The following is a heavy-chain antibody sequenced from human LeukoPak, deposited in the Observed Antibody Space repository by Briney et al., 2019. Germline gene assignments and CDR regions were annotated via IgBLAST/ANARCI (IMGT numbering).Heavy chain of an antibody. J-gene: IGHJ6*02. CDR2: IYYSGST. Sequence: PSETLSLTCTVSGDSISSGGYYWSWIRQHPGKGLEWIGYIYYSGSTYYNPSLKSRVTISVDTSKNQFSLKLSSVTAADTAVYYCARGARYYYYGMVVWGQGTTVTVSS. V-gene: IGHV4-31*03. CDR1: GDSISSGGYY. CDR3: ARGARYYYYGMVV.